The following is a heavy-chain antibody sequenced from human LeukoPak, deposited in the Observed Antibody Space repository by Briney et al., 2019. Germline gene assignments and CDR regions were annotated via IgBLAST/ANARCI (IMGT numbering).Heavy chain of an antibody. CDR1: GFTFSSYS. V-gene: IGHV3-21*01. CDR2: ISSSSSYI. CDR3: ARDSPAYYYDSSGYYHDY. Sequence: PGGSLRLSCAASGFTFSSYSMNWVRQAPGKGLEWVSSISSSSSYIYYADSVKGRFTISRDNAKNSLYLQMNSLRAEDTAVYYCARDSPAYYYDSSGYYHDYWGQGTLVTVSS. D-gene: IGHD3-22*01. J-gene: IGHJ4*02.